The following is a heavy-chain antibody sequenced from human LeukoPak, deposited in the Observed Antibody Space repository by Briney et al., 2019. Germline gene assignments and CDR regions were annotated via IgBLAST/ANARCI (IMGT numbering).Heavy chain of an antibody. Sequence: SVKVSCKTSGDTFSSYAITWVRQAPGQGLEWMGGIIPVFGTTNYAQNLEGRVTITADESTSTAYLELSSLRSEDTAVFYCARGMVRAMGWGNYYNGMDVWGQGTTVTDSS. CDR3: ARGMVRAMGWGNYYNGMDV. D-gene: IGHD3-10*01. J-gene: IGHJ6*02. V-gene: IGHV1-69*13. CDR2: IIPVFGTT. CDR1: GDTFSSYA.